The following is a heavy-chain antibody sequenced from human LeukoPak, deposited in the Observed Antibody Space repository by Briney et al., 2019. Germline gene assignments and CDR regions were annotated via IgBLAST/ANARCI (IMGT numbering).Heavy chain of an antibody. CDR1: GFTFSNAW. J-gene: IGHJ4*02. Sequence: GGSLRLSCAASGFTFSNAWRSWVRHAPGKGLEWVGRIKRKTDGGTTDYGAPVKGRFTISRDDSENTVYLQMNSLKTEDTAVYYCTTGRVYCSGGGCSDSWGQGTLVTVSS. V-gene: IGHV3-15*01. CDR3: TTGRVYCSGGGCSDS. CDR2: IKRKTDGGTT. D-gene: IGHD2-15*01.